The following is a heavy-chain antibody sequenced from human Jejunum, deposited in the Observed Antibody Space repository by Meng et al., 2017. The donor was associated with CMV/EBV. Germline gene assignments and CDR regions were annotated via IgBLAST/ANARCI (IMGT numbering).Heavy chain of an antibody. CDR2: INTNTGNP. D-gene: IGHD5-18*01. V-gene: IGHV7-4-1*02. CDR3: ARSGRIQLWYWYFDL. J-gene: IGHJ2*01. Sequence: SGYTFTSYAMNWVRQAPAQGLEWMGWINTNTGNPTYAQGFTGRFVFSLDTSVSTAYLQINSLEAEDTAVYYCARSGRIQLWYWYFDLWGRGTLVTVSS. CDR1: GYTFTSYA.